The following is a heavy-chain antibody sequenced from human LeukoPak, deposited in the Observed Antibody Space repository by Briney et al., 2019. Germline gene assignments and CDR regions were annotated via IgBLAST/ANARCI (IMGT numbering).Heavy chain of an antibody. CDR2: ISYDGSNK. CDR3: ARGPPYSSSWILFDY. D-gene: IGHD6-13*01. CDR1: GFTFSSYW. V-gene: IGHV3-30*03. Sequence: GGSLRLSCAASGFTFSSYWMSWVRQAPGKGLEWVAVISYDGSNKYYADSVKGRFTISRDNSKNTLYLQMNSLRAEDTAVYYCARGPPYSSSWILFDYWGQGTLVTVSS. J-gene: IGHJ4*02.